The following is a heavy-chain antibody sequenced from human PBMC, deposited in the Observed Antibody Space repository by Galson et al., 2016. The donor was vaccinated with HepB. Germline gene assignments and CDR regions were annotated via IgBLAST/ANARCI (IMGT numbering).Heavy chain of an antibody. Sequence: TLSLTCTVSGGSISSGGYFWNWIRHHPGTGLEWIGYIHYSGTTYYHPSLKSRATISINTSKNQFSLKLTSVTAADTAVYYCAREAGASGWTNGMDVWGQGASVTVS. D-gene: IGHD6-19*01. J-gene: IGHJ6*02. CDR1: GGSISSGGYF. CDR3: AREAGASGWTNGMDV. V-gene: IGHV4-31*03. CDR2: IHYSGTT.